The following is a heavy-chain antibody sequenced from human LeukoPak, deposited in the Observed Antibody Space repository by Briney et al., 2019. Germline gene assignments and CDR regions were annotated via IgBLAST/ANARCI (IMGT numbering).Heavy chain of an antibody. CDR3: ANGPQRWLQWGAWFDP. CDR1: GGSISSSSYY. Sequence: SGALSLTCTVSGGSISSSSYYWGWIRQPPGKGLEWIGSIYYSGSTYYNPSLKSRVTISVDTSKNQFSLKLSSVTAADTAVYYCANGPQRWLQWGAWFDPWGQGTLVTVSS. D-gene: IGHD5-24*01. CDR2: IYYSGST. J-gene: IGHJ5*02. V-gene: IGHV4-39*07.